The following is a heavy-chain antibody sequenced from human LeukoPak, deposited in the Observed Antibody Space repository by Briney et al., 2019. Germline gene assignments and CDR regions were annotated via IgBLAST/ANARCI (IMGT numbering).Heavy chain of an antibody. Sequence: ASVKVSCKASGYTFTGYYMHWVRQAPGQGLEWMGWINPNSGGTNYAQKFQGRVTMTRDTSISTAYMELSRLRSDDTAVYYCARDDYGNYGSKKEVWDYWGQGTLVTVSS. CDR3: ARDDYGNYGSKKEVWDY. J-gene: IGHJ4*02. CDR2: INPNSGGT. D-gene: IGHD4-11*01. CDR1: GYTFTGYY. V-gene: IGHV1-2*02.